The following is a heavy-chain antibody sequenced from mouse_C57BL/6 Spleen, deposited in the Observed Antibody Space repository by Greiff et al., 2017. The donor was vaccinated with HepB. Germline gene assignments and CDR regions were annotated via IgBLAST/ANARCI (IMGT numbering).Heavy chain of an antibody. J-gene: IGHJ2*01. D-gene: IGHD1-1*01. Sequence: QVQLQQPGAELVRPGTSVKLSCKASGYTFTSYWLHWVKQRPGQGLEWIGVIDPSDSYTNYNQKFKGKATLTVDTSSSTAYMQLSSLTSEDSAVYYCARGAFGGSRMDYFDYWGQGTTLTVSS. V-gene: IGHV1-59*01. CDR1: GYTFTSYW. CDR3: ARGAFGGSRMDYFDY. CDR2: IDPSDSYT.